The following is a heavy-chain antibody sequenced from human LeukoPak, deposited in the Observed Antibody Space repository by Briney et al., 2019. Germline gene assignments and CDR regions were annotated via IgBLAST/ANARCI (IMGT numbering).Heavy chain of an antibody. CDR3: ARVIGSSGYYGALDY. D-gene: IGHD3-22*01. Sequence: GGSLRLSCAASGFTFDDYGMTWVRQAPGKGLECVSGINWNGATTRYADSVKGRFTISRDNAKNSLYLQMNSLRAEDTALYYCARVIGSSGYYGALDYWGQGTLVTVSS. V-gene: IGHV3-20*04. CDR2: INWNGATT. J-gene: IGHJ4*02. CDR1: GFTFDDYG.